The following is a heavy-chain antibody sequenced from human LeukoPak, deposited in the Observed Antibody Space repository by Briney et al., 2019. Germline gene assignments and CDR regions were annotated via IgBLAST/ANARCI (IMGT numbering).Heavy chain of an antibody. CDR2: IYYSGST. V-gene: IGHV4-59*12. CDR1: GGSISSYY. Sequence: PSETLSLTCTVSGGSISSYYWSWIRQPPGKGLEWIGYIYYSGSTNYNPSLKSRVTISVDTSKNQFSLKLSSVTAADTAVYYCARDQYYDFWSGYGQRYNWFDPWGQGTLVTVSS. CDR3: ARDQYYDFWSGYGQRYNWFDP. J-gene: IGHJ5*02. D-gene: IGHD3-3*01.